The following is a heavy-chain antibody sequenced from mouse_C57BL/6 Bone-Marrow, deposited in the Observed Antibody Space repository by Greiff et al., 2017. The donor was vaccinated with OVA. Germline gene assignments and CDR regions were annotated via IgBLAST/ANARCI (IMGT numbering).Heavy chain of an antibody. Sequence: EVKLVESGGGLVRPGGSLKLSCAASGFTFSSYAMSWVRQTPEKRLEWVATISDGGSYTYYPDNVKGRFTISRDNAKNNLYLQMSHLKSEDTAMYYGARAGDYGSSSFAYWGQGTLVTVSA. CDR1: GFTFSSYA. CDR2: ISDGGSYT. CDR3: ARAGDYGSSSFAY. D-gene: IGHD1-1*01. V-gene: IGHV5-4*03. J-gene: IGHJ3*01.